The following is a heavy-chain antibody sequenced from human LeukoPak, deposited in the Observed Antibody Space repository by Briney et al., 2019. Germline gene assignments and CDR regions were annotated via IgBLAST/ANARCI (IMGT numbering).Heavy chain of an antibody. D-gene: IGHD6-13*01. CDR3: AHRALAAAGKNWFDP. Sequence: SGPTLVKPTQTLTLTCTFSGFSLSTSGVGVGWIRQPPGKALEWLALIYWNDDKRYSPSLKSRLTITKDTSKNQVVLTMTNMDPVDTATHYCAHRALAAAGKNWFDPWGQGTLVTVSS. CDR2: IYWNDDK. CDR1: GFSLSTSGVG. J-gene: IGHJ5*02. V-gene: IGHV2-5*01.